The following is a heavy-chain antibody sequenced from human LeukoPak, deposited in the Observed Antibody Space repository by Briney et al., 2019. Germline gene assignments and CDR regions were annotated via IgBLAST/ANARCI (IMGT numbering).Heavy chain of an antibody. J-gene: IGHJ6*03. Sequence: GASVKVSCKASGYTFTSYDINWVRQATGQGLEWMGWMNPNSGNTGYAQKFQGRVTMTRNTSISTAYMELSSLRSEDTAVYYCASVGMGIAARRAFPSYYMDVWGKGTTVTVSS. V-gene: IGHV1-8*01. CDR3: ASVGMGIAARRAFPSYYMDV. CDR1: GYTFTSYD. CDR2: MNPNSGNT. D-gene: IGHD6-6*01.